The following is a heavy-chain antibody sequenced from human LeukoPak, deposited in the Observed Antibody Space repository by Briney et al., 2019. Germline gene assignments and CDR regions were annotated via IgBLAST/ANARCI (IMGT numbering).Heavy chain of an antibody. CDR2: ISWNSGSI. D-gene: IGHD6-19*01. Sequence: GRSLRLSCAASGFTFDDYAMHWVRQAPGKGLEWVSGISWNSGSIGYADSVKGRFTISRDNAKNSPYLQMNSLRAEDTALYYCAKDKYSSVLGMDVWGQGTTVTVSS. J-gene: IGHJ6*02. CDR3: AKDKYSSVLGMDV. CDR1: GFTFDDYA. V-gene: IGHV3-9*01.